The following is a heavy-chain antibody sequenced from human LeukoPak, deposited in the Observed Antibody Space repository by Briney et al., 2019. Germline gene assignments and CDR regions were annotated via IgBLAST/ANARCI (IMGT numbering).Heavy chain of an antibody. J-gene: IGHJ5*02. V-gene: IGHV3-7*01. CDR2: IKQDGSEK. D-gene: IGHD2-2*01. Sequence: PGGSLRLSCAASGFTFSSYWMSWVRQAPGKGLEWVANIKQDGSEKYYVDSVKGRFTISRDSAKNSLYLQMNSLRAEDTAVYYCARDLVVVPAAIGGWFDPWGQGTLVTVSS. CDR3: ARDLVVVPAAIGGWFDP. CDR1: GFTFSSYW.